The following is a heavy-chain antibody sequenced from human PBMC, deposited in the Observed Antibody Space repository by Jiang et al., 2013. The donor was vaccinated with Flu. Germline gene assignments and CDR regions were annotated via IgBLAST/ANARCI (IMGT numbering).Heavy chain of an antibody. J-gene: IGHJ4*02. D-gene: IGHD6-13*01. Sequence: RLSCAASGFTFSDHYMDWIRQAPGKGLEWVGRTRKKANSYTTEYAASVKGRFTISRDDSKNSLFLQMNSLKTEDTAMYYCASVSNSWHFDYWGQGTLVTVSS. V-gene: IGHV3-72*01. CDR1: GFTFSDHY. CDR3: ASVSNSWHFDY. CDR2: TRKKANSYTT.